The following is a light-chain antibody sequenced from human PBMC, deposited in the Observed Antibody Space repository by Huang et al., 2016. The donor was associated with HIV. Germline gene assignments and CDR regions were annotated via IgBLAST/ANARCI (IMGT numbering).Light chain of an antibody. CDR2: AS. CDR1: QSVGNS. V-gene: IGKV1-39*01. CDR3: QQSYISPWT. Sequence: DIQMTQSPSSLSASVGDRVTITCRTSQSVGNSLNWYQQKPGKAPERLIYASSLQAWVSSRFSGSGSGTYFTLIISILQPEDFATYYCQQSYISPWTFGQGTKVDLK. J-gene: IGKJ1*01.